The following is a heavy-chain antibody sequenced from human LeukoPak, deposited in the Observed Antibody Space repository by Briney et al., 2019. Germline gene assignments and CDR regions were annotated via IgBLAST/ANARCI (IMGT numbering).Heavy chain of an antibody. J-gene: IGHJ6*02. Sequence: ASVTVSCKAAGYTFTSYDINWVRQATGQGLEWMGWMNPNSGNTVYAQKFQGRVTMTRNTSISTAYMELSSLRSEDTAVYYCARRLYYYYGMDVWGQGTTVTVSS. CDR2: MNPNSGNT. V-gene: IGHV1-8*01. CDR1: GYTFTSYD. CDR3: ARRLYYYYGMDV.